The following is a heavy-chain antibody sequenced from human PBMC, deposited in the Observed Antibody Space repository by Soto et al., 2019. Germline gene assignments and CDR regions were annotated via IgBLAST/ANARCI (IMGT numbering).Heavy chain of an antibody. Sequence: EGQVVESGGGLVQPGGSLRLSCGASGFTFSNDWMSWVRQAPGKGLEWVAHIKGDGSEENYVDSVRGRFTISRDNAKNSVFLQMNSLRAEDTAVYYCARGHGWVDYWGQGTLVTVSS. V-gene: IGHV3-7*01. CDR3: ARGHGWVDY. J-gene: IGHJ4*02. D-gene: IGHD2-2*03. CDR2: IKGDGSEE. CDR1: GFTFSNDW.